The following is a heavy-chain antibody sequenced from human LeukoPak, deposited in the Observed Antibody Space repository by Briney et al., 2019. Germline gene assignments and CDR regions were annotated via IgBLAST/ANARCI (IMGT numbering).Heavy chain of an antibody. CDR1: GFTFSDYY. CDR2: ISSSGSTI. J-gene: IGHJ3*02. D-gene: IGHD3-22*01. V-gene: IGHV3-11*01. CDR3: ARGSYYYDSSGSPGAPI. Sequence: TAGGSLRLSCAASGFTFSDYYMSWIRQAPGKGLEWVSYISSSGSTIYYADPVKGRFTISRDNAKNSLYLQMNSLRAEDTAVYYCARGSYYYDSSGSPGAPIWGQGTMVTVSS.